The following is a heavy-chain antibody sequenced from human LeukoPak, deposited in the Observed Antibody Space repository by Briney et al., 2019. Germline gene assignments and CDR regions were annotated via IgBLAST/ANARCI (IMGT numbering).Heavy chain of an antibody. V-gene: IGHV4-59*01. Sequence: SETLSLTCTVSGGSISSYYWSWIRQPPGKGLEWIGYIYYSGSTNYNPSLKSRVTISVDTSKNQFSLNLSSVTAADTAVYYCARDQGYGMDVWGQGTTVTVSS. CDR1: GGSISSYY. CDR2: IYYSGST. CDR3: ARDQGYGMDV. J-gene: IGHJ6*02.